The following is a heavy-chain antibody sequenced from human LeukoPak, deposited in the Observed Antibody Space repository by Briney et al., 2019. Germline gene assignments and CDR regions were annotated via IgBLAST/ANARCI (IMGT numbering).Heavy chain of an antibody. CDR1: GFTFSSYG. J-gene: IGHJ6*02. V-gene: IGHV3-30*18. D-gene: IGHD2/OR15-2a*01. Sequence: GRSLRLSCAASGFTFSSYGMHWVRQAPGKELEWVAVISYDGSNKYYADSVKGRFTISRDNSKNTLYLQMNSLRAEDTAVYYCAKEGAGFQNGMDVWGQGTTVNVSS. CDR3: AKEGAGFQNGMDV. CDR2: ISYDGSNK.